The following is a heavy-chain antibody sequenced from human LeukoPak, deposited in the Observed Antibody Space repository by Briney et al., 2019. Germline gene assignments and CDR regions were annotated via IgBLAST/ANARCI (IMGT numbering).Heavy chain of an antibody. V-gene: IGHV4-39*01. CDR3: ARLGASMTTVTFRY. CDR2: IYYSGST. J-gene: IGHJ4*02. CDR1: GGSISSSIYY. Sequence: SETLSLTCTVSGGSISSSIYYWGWIRQPPGKGLEWIGSIYYSGSTYYNPSLKSRVTISVDTSKNQFSLKLSSVTAADTAVYYCARLGASMTTVTFRYWGQGTLVTVSS. D-gene: IGHD4-11*01.